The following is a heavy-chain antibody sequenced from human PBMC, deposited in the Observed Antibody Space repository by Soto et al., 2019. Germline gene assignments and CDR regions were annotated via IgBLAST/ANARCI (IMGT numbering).Heavy chain of an antibody. CDR1: GGSISSGGYF. CDR2: ICCSGRT. D-gene: IGHD6-13*01. CDR3: ARFAKEENPKVGSWYYFDY. Sequence: SETLSLTCTVSGGSISSGGYFWSWVRQHPGKGLEWIGNICCSGRTYYNPSLKSRVTISVDTSKNQFSLKLSSVTAADTAVYYCARFAKEENPKVGSWYYFDYWGQGTRVTVSS. V-gene: IGHV4-31*03. J-gene: IGHJ4*02.